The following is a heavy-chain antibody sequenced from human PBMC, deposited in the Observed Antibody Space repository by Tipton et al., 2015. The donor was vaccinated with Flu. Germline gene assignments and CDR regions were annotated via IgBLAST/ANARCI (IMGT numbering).Heavy chain of an antibody. CDR1: GGSISSGSYY. J-gene: IGHJ5*02. CDR2: IFTSGNT. Sequence: TLSLTCIVSGGSISSGSYYWSWIRQPAGKGLEWIGRIFTSGNTNYNPSLKSRVTISLDTSKNQFSLKLSSVTAADTAVYYCARGLEAAPGTWGQNWFDPWGQGTLVTVSS. V-gene: IGHV4-61*02. D-gene: IGHD6-13*01. CDR3: ARGLEAAPGTWGQNWFDP.